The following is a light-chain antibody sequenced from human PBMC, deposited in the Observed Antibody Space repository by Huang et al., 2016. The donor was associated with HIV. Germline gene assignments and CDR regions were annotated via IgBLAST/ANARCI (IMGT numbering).Light chain of an antibody. CDR3: QQYNNWPRT. V-gene: IGKV3-15*01. CDR2: GAS. CDR1: HSVGRN. Sequence: IVMTQSPATLSVSPGERAALSCRASHSVGRNLAWYQQIPGQAPRLLFYGASTRAFGVPARLSGSGSGTEFTLTISSLQSEDFAVYYCQQYNNWPRTFGQGTKVDI. J-gene: IGKJ1*01.